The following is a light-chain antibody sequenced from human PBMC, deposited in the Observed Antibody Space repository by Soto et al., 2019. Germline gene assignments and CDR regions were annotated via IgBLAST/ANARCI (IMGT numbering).Light chain of an antibody. CDR1: SSDVGRYKY. J-gene: IGLJ1*01. CDR3: SSYSSSSTPYV. Sequence: QSALTQPASVSGSPGQSITISCTGTSSDVGRYKYVSWYLQHPGKAPKLMLYDVSDRPSGVSNRFSGSKSGNTAFLTTSGLQAEDEADYYCSSYSSSSTPYVFGTGTKLTVL. CDR2: DVS. V-gene: IGLV2-14*01.